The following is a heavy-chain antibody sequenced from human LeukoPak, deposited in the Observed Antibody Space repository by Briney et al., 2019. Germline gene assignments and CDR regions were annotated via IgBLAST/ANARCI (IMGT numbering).Heavy chain of an antibody. CDR3: ARALDSSGWYKVRWFDP. J-gene: IGHJ5*02. D-gene: IGHD6-19*01. CDR2: INPNSGGT. Sequence: GASVKVSCKASGYTFTGYYMHWVRQAPGQGLEWMGWINPNSGGTNYAQKFQGRVTMTRDTSISTAYMELSRLRSDDTAVYYCARALDSSGWYKVRWFDPWGQGTLVTVSS. CDR1: GYTFTGYY. V-gene: IGHV1-2*02.